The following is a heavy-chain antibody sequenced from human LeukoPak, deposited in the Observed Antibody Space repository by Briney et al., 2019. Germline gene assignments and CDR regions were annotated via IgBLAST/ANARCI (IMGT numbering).Heavy chain of an antibody. CDR2: ISAYNGNT. V-gene: IGHV1-18*01. Sequence: ASVKVSCKASGYTFTGYGISWVRQAPGQGLEWMGWISAYNGNTNYAQKLQGRVTMTTDTSTSTAYMELRSLRSDDTAVYYCARDLGIAAPGGSVPWGQGTLVTVSS. CDR1: GYTFTGYG. D-gene: IGHD6-13*01. CDR3: ARDLGIAAPGGSVP. J-gene: IGHJ5*02.